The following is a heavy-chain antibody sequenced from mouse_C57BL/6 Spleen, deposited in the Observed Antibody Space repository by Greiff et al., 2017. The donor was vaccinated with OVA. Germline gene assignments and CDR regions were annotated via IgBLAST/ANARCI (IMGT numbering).Heavy chain of an antibody. CDR3: ARGGGYAMDY. CDR2: IYPGSGST. J-gene: IGHJ4*01. Sequence: QVQLQQSGAELVKPGASVKMSCKASGYTFTSYWITWVKQRPGQGLEWIGDIYPGSGSTNYNEKFKSKATLTVDTSSSTAYMQLSSLPSEDSAVYYCARGGGYAMDYWGQGTSVTVSS. V-gene: IGHV1-55*01. CDR1: GYTFTSYW.